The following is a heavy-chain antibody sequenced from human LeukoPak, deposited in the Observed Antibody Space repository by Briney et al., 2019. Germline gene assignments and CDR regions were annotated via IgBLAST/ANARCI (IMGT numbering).Heavy chain of an antibody. Sequence: SETLSLTCTVSGGSISSSSYYWGWIRQPPGKGLEWIGSIYYSGSTYYNPSLKSRVTISVDTSKNQFSLKLSSVTAADTAVYYCARHGSSGWYVWYFDLWGRGTLVTVSS. CDR2: IYYSGST. CDR3: ARHGSSGWYVWYFDL. J-gene: IGHJ2*01. D-gene: IGHD6-19*01. CDR1: GGSISSSSYY. V-gene: IGHV4-39*01.